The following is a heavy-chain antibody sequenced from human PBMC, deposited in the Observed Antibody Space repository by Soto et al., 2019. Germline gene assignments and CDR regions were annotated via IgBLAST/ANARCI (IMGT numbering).Heavy chain of an antibody. J-gene: IGHJ4*02. CDR3: ARDPSVTGEQFDY. V-gene: IGHV3-33*08. CDR1: GFTFSSYG. CDR2: IWYDGSNK. Sequence: GGSLRLSCAASGFTFSSYGMHWVRQAPGKGLEWVAVIWYDGSNKYYADSVKGRFTIYRDNSKNTLYLQMNSLIAEDTAVYYCARDPSVTGEQFDYWGQGTLVTVSS. D-gene: IGHD2-21*02.